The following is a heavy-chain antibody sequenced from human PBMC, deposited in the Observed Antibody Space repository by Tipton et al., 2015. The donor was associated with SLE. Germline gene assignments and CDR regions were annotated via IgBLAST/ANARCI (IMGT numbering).Heavy chain of an antibody. Sequence: TLSLTCAVYGGSFSGYFWSWIRQPAGEGLEWIGRIFSRGRTNNNPSLKSRVTMSLDKSKNQFSLKLNSVTAADTAVYYCAREVVTATRLNYYYYMDVWGKGTTVTISS. J-gene: IGHJ6*03. CDR1: GGSFSGYF. D-gene: IGHD6-6*01. CDR2: IFSRGRT. V-gene: IGHV4-4*07. CDR3: AREVVTATRLNYYYYMDV.